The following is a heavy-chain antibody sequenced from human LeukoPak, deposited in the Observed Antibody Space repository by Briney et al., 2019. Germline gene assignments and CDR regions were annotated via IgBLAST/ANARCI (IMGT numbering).Heavy chain of an antibody. CDR3: ARSPHNSAWYEKWFDP. Sequence: SETLSLTCTVSGGSISSYYWSWIRQPPGKGLEWIACISYSGSTKYNPSLKSRVTISVDTSKNQLSLKLSSVTAADTAVFYCARSPHNSAWYEKWFDPWGQGTLVTVSS. CDR1: GGSISSYY. CDR2: ISYSGST. V-gene: IGHV4-59*01. J-gene: IGHJ5*02. D-gene: IGHD6-19*01.